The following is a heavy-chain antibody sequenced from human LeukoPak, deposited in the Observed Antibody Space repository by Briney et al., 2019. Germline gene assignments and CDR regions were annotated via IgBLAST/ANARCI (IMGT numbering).Heavy chain of an antibody. J-gene: IGHJ4*02. CDR1: GYTFTGYY. CDR3: ARDLAGQYCSSTTYCTFIRDTYFDY. V-gene: IGHV1-2*02. D-gene: IGHD2-2*02. Sequence: GASVKVSCKASGYTFTGYYMHWVRQAPGQGLEWMGWINPNNGGTNYAQKFQGRVTMTRDTSITTAYMELSRLRSDDTAVYYCARDLAGQYCSSTTYCTFIRDTYFDYWGQGTLVTVSS. CDR2: INPNNGGT.